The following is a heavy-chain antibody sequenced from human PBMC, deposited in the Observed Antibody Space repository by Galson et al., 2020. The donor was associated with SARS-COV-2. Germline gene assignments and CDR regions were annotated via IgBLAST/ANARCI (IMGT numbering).Heavy chain of an antibody. J-gene: IGHJ5*01. Sequence: GESLKISCSASGFIFSNYAMDWVRQAPGMGLEYVAVISTDGRSTYYPDSVKGRFSISRDNSKNTVYLQMNSLRPEDTGVYFCVKALRSDDSWGQGTLVTVSS. CDR3: VKALRSDDS. V-gene: IGHV3-64D*06. CDR2: ISTDGRST. D-gene: IGHD2-15*01. CDR1: GFIFSNYA.